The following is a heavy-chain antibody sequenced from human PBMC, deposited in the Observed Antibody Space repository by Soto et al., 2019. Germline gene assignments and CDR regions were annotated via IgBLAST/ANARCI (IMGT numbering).Heavy chain of an antibody. J-gene: IGHJ6*02. Sequence: GGSLRLSCAASGFTFSSYGMHWVRQAPGKGLEWVAVISYDGSNKYYADSVKGRFTISRDNSKNTLYLQMNSLRAEDTAVYYCAKDIYQLLYYYYYGMDVWGQGTTVTVSS. V-gene: IGHV3-30*18. CDR2: ISYDGSNK. D-gene: IGHD2-2*01. CDR1: GFTFSSYG. CDR3: AKDIYQLLYYYYYGMDV.